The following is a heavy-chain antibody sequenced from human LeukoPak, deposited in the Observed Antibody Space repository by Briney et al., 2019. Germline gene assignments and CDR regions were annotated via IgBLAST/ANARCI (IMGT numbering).Heavy chain of an antibody. CDR3: ARDNYYDSSGYDY. D-gene: IGHD3-22*01. V-gene: IGHV3-48*04. CDR1: GITFSSYS. J-gene: IGHJ4*02. CDR2: ISSSSSTI. Sequence: GGSLRLSCAASGITFSSYSMSWVRQAPGKGLEWVSYISSSSSTIYYADSVKGRFTISRDNAKNSLYLQMNSLRAEDTAVYYCARDNYYDSSGYDYWAREPWSPSPQ.